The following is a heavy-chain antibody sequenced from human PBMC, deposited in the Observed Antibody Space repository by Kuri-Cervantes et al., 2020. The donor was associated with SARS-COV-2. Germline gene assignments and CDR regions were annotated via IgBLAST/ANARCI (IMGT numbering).Heavy chain of an antibody. CDR2: ISSTSKTI. CDR1: GFSFSNYN. V-gene: IGHV3-48*02. D-gene: IGHD3-3*01. J-gene: IGHJ6*03. Sequence: LSLTCAASGFSFSNYNMHWVRQAPGGGLEWISYISSTSKTIYYADSLGGRFTISRDNAANSLYLQTNSLKDEDTAVYYCAKENDFWSGYYDYYFYMDVWGKGTMVTVSS. CDR3: AKENDFWSGYYDYYFYMDV.